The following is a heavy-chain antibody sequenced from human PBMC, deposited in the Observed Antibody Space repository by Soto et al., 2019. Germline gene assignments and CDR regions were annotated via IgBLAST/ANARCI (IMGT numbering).Heavy chain of an antibody. Sequence: GGSLRLSCAASGFTFSSYGMHWVRQAPGKGLEWVSAISNSRSYKYYADSVKGQFTISRDKSKNTLYLQMNSLRAEDTAVYYCASPTDLDYWGQGTLVTVSS. CDR1: GFTFSSYG. CDR2: ISNSRSYK. V-gene: IGHV3-21*01. J-gene: IGHJ4*02. CDR3: ASPTDLDY. D-gene: IGHD1-26*01.